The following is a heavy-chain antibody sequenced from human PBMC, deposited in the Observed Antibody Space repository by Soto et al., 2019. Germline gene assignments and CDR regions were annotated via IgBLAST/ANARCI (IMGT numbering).Heavy chain of an antibody. Sequence: ASVKVSCKASGYTFTSYGISSVRQAPGQGLEWMGWISAYNGNTNYAQKLQGRVTMTTDTSTSTAYMELRSLRSDDTAVYYCARTVVVPAAPPLGYYYYYMDVWGKGTTVTVSS. J-gene: IGHJ6*03. V-gene: IGHV1-18*01. CDR1: GYTFTSYG. CDR2: ISAYNGNT. CDR3: ARTVVVPAAPPLGYYYYYMDV. D-gene: IGHD2-2*01.